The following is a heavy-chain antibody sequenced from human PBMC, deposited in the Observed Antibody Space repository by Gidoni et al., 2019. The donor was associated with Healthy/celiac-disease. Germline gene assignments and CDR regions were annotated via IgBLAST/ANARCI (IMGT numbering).Heavy chain of an antibody. D-gene: IGHD3-16*02. V-gene: IGHV4-34*01. Sequence: QVQLQQWGAGLLKPSETLSLTCAVYGGSFSGYYWSWIRQPPGKGLEGIGEINHSGSTNYNPALKSRGTISVDTSKNQFSLKVSSGTAADTAVYYCARGRGVWGSYRPNRSDYWGQGTLVTVSS. CDR3: ARGRGVWGSYRPNRSDY. CDR2: INHSGST. CDR1: GGSFSGYY. J-gene: IGHJ4*02.